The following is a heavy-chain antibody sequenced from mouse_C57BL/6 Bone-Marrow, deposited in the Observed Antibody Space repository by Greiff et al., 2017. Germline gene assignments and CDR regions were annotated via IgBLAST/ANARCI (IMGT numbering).Heavy chain of an antibody. CDR2: INPNNGGT. CDR3: ARGGVVADWYFDV. V-gene: IGHV1-18*01. J-gene: IGHJ1*03. CDR1: GYTFTDYN. Sequence: EVQLVESGPELVKPGASVKIPCKASGYTFTDYNMDWVKQSHGKSLEWIGDINPNNGGTIYNQKFKGKATLTVDKSSSTAYMELRSLTSEDTAVYYCARGGVVADWYFDVWGTGTTVTVSS. D-gene: IGHD1-1*01.